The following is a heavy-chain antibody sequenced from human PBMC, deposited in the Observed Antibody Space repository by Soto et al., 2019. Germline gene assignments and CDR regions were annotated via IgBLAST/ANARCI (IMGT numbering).Heavy chain of an antibody. CDR1: GFTFSNAW. CDR2: IKSKTDGGTT. J-gene: IGHJ6*02. CDR3: TGRTIFGVVMGAGYYYGMDV. Sequence: GGSLRLSCAASGFTFSNAWMNWVRQAPGKGLEWVGRIKSKTDGGTTDYAAPVKGRFTISRDDSKNTLYLQMNSLKTEDTAVYYCTGRTIFGVVMGAGYYYGMDVWGQGTTVTVSS. D-gene: IGHD3-3*01. V-gene: IGHV3-15*07.